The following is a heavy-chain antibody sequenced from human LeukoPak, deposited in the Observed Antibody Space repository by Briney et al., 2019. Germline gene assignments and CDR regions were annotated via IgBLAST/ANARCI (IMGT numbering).Heavy chain of an antibody. D-gene: IGHD3-22*01. Sequence: GASVKVSCKASGYTFTSYYMHWVRQAPGQGLEWMGLINPTGGSTGYAQKFQGRVTMTRDMSTSTDYMELSSLRSEDTAVYYCARDPYYYDSSGYYAKYLFDYWGQGTLVTVSS. CDR3: ARDPYYYDSSGYYAKYLFDY. J-gene: IGHJ4*02. CDR2: INPTGGST. V-gene: IGHV1-46*01. CDR1: GYTFTSYY.